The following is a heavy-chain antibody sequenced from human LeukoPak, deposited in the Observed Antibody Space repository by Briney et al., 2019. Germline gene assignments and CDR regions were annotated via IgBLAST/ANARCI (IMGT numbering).Heavy chain of an antibody. V-gene: IGHV3-23*01. CDR1: GFTFSSYA. CDR2: ITGSGHTT. J-gene: IGHJ4*02. D-gene: IGHD4/OR15-4a*01. Sequence: GGSLRLSCAASGFTFSSYAMSWVRQAPGTGLEWVSGITGSGHTTYYADSVKGRFTMSRDNSKNTLYLQMNSLRAGDTALYYCAQIEGASATAYWGQGTLVTVSS. CDR3: AQIEGASATAY.